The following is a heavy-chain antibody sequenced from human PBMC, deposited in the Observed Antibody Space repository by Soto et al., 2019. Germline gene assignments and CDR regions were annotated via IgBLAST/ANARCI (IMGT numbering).Heavy chain of an antibody. J-gene: IGHJ4*02. CDR2: VYHTGRT. D-gene: IGHD3-3*01. V-gene: IGHV4-61*01. Sequence: QVQLQESGPGLVKPSETLSLTCTVSGGSFKSGSYSWSWIRQPPGKRLEWIGYVYHTGRTSYNTSLKSRVSISMDTSKNQFSLNLDSVTAADTAVYFCARDFAYFDSWGQGTLVTVSS. CDR1: GGSFKSGSYS. CDR3: ARDFAYFDS.